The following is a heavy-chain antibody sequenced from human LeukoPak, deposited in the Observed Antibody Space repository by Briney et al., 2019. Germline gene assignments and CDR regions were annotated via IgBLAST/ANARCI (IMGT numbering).Heavy chain of an antibody. D-gene: IGHD4-17*01. Sequence: PGGSLRLSCAASGFTFSSYGMHWVRQAPGKGLEWVSVIWYDGSNKYYADSVTGRFTISRDNSKNTLYLQMNSLRAEDTAVYYCAREGRVGTTVTTWYFQPWGQGTLVTVSS. CDR1: GFTFSSYG. CDR3: AREGRVGTTVTTWYFQP. V-gene: IGHV3-33*01. J-gene: IGHJ1*01. CDR2: IWYDGSNK.